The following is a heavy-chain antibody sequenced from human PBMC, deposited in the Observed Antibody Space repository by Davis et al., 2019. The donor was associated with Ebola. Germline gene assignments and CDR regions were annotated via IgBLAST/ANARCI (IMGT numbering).Heavy chain of an antibody. J-gene: IGHJ4*02. D-gene: IGHD1-26*01. CDR1: GLTSSGSA. V-gene: IGHV3-73*01. Sequence: GGSLSLSCPASGLTSSGSAMHWVSPASGKGLGWVGRIRSKANSYATASAASVKGRFTTSRDDSKNTAYLQMNSLKTEDTAVYYCTTTTTHFDYWGQGTLVTVSS. CDR3: TTTTTHFDY. CDR2: IRSKANSYAT.